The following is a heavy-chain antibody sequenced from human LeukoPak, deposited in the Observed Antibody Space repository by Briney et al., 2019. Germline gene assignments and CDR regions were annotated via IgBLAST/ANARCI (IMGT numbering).Heavy chain of an antibody. D-gene: IGHD3-16*01. CDR3: AKDQKELLLGIVDY. Sequence: PGRSLRLSCAAPGFTFSTNGMHCVRQAPGKGLEWVAVISYGGSENNYAESVKGRVTISRDNSKNTVYLQMNRLRTEDTAVYYCAKDQKELLLGIVDYWGQGTLVTVSS. J-gene: IGHJ4*02. CDR1: GFTFSTNG. CDR2: ISYGGSEN. V-gene: IGHV3-30*18.